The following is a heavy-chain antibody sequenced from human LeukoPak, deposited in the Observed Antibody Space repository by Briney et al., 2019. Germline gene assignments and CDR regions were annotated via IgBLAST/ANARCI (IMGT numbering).Heavy chain of an antibody. CDR2: IIPIFGTA. V-gene: IGHV1-69*05. Sequence: ASVKVSCKASGGTFSSYAISWVRQAPGQGLEWMGGIIPIFGTANYAQKFQGRVTITTDESTSTAYMELSSLRSEDTAVYYCARDREVVPAAPTYNWFDPWGQGTLVTVSS. CDR3: ARDREVVPAAPTYNWFDP. CDR1: GGTFSSYA. J-gene: IGHJ5*02. D-gene: IGHD2-2*01.